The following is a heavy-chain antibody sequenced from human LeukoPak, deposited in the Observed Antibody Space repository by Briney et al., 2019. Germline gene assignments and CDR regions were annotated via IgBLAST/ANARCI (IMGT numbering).Heavy chain of an antibody. Sequence: ASVKVSCKVSGYTFSDYALTWVRQAPGQGLEWMGLINTNTGSPTSAQGSTGRFVFSLDTSVSTAYLQISSLKAEDTAVYYCARVPNIGGYFEYWGQGTLVSVSS. CDR1: GYTFSDYA. D-gene: IGHD3-10*01. CDR2: INTNTGSP. V-gene: IGHV7-4-1*02. J-gene: IGHJ4*02. CDR3: ARVPNIGGYFEY.